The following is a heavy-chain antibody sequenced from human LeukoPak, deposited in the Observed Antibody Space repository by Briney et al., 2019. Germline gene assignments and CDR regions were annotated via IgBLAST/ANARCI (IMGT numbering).Heavy chain of an antibody. V-gene: IGHV3-21*01. CDR2: ISGSSAYI. D-gene: IGHD2/OR15-2a*01. CDR3: VRIPNSANFPNWFDP. CDR1: GFTFSSYN. J-gene: IGHJ5*02. Sequence: GGSLRLSCAASGFTFSSYNMNWVRQAPEKGLEWISSISGSSAYIYYADSVKGRFTISRDNAKNSLYLQMNSLRADDTAMYYCVRIPNSANFPNWFDPWGQGTLVTVSS.